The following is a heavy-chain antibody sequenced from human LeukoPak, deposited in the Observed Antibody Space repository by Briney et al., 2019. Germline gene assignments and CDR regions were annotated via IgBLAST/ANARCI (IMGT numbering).Heavy chain of an antibody. J-gene: IGHJ4*02. CDR3: ARVSSSSSWYATTTEYYFDY. D-gene: IGHD6-13*01. CDR1: GFTFSSYE. V-gene: IGHV3-48*03. Sequence: PGRSLRLSCAASGFTFSSYEMNWVRQAPGKGLEWVAYISSSGSTIYYADSVKGRFTISRDNAKNSLYLQMNSLRAEDTAVYYCARVSSSSSWYATTTEYYFDYWGQGTLVTVSS. CDR2: ISSSGSTI.